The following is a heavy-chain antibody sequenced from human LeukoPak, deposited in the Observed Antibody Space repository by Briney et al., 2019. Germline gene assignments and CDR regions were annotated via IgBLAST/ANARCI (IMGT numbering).Heavy chain of an antibody. CDR2: IYLGDSDT. V-gene: IGHV5-51*01. CDR1: GYSSSTYW. D-gene: IGHD3-3*01. CDR3: ARLRDFWSGYYFDY. J-gene: IGHJ4*02. Sequence: GESLKISCKGSGYSSSTYWIGWVRQMPGKGLEWMGIIYLGDSDTRYSPAFQDQVTISADKSIGTAYLQWNSLKTSDTAMYYCARLRDFWSGYYFDYWGQGTLVTVSS.